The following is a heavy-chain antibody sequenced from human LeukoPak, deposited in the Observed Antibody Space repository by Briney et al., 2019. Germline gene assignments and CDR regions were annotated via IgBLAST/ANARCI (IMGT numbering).Heavy chain of an antibody. CDR3: ARELIVGATIGAAFDI. Sequence: ASVTVSFKASGYTFTVYYMHWVRQAPGQGGGGVGWINPNSGGTNYAQKFQGRVTMTRDPSISTAYMELSRLRSDDTAVYYCARELIVGATIGAAFDIWGQGTMVTVSS. CDR2: INPNSGGT. J-gene: IGHJ3*02. V-gene: IGHV1-2*02. CDR1: GYTFTVYY. D-gene: IGHD1-26*01.